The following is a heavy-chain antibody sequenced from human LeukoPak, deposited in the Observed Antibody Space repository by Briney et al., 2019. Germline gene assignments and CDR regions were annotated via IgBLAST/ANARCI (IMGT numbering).Heavy chain of an antibody. V-gene: IGHV3-66*01. D-gene: IGHD4-17*01. Sequence: GGSLRLSCAASGFTVSSNYMSWVRQAPGKGLKWVSVIYSGGSTYYADSVKGRFTISRDNSKNTLYLQMNSLRAEDTALYYCARRMTTVTTRYFDLWGRGTLVTVSS. CDR2: IYSGGST. CDR3: ARRMTTVTTRYFDL. J-gene: IGHJ2*01. CDR1: GFTVSSNY.